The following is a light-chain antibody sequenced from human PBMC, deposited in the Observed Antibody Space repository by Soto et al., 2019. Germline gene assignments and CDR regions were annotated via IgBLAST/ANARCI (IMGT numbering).Light chain of an antibody. CDR3: QSSDSSGTYVV. CDR2: KDS. CDR1: ALPNKY. V-gene: IGLV3-25*03. J-gene: IGLJ2*01. Sequence: SYELTQPPSVSVSPGQTARITCSGDALPNKYANWYQQKPGQAPVLVIYKDSERPSGIFERFSGSSSGTTVTLTISGVQAEDEADYYCQSSDSSGTYVVFGGGTKVTVL.